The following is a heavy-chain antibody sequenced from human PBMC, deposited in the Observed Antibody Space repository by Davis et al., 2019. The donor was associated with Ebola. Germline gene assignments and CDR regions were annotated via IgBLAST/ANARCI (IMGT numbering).Heavy chain of an antibody. CDR3: ARTYYYDSSGYRNAFDI. J-gene: IGHJ3*02. CDR1: GFTFSSYA. CDR2: IASDGSDT. V-gene: IGHV3-30*04. D-gene: IGHD3-22*01. Sequence: GGSLRLSCAASGFTFSSYAIHWVRQAPGKGLEWVAVIASDGSDTYYADSVKGRFTISRDNSKNTLYLQMNSLRAEDTAVYFCARTYYYDSSGYRNAFDIWGQGTLVTVSS.